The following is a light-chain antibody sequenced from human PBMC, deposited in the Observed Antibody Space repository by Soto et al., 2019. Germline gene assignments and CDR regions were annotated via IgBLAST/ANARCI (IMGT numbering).Light chain of an antibody. CDR1: QSVSNY. J-gene: IGKJ2*01. CDR2: GAS. V-gene: IGKV3-11*01. Sequence: EIVLTQSRATLSLSPGERATLSCRASQSVSNYLAWYQQKPGQAPSLLIYGASKRATGIPPRFTGSGSGTDFHLTISSLEPEDFAVYYCQHGGEWTRTSGQGTKLEIK. CDR3: QHGGEWTRT.